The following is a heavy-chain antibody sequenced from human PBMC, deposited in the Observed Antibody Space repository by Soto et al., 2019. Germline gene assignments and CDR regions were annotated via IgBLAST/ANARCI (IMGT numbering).Heavy chain of an antibody. V-gene: IGHV1-18*01. CDR2: ISAYNGNT. J-gene: IGHJ4*02. Sequence: ASVKVSCKASGYTFTSYGISWVRQAPGQGLEWMGWISAYNGNTNYAQKLQGRVTMTTDTSTSTAYMELRSLRSDDTAVYYCARGPHVQWIAAAGFFDYWGQGTLVTVSS. CDR3: ARGPHVQWIAAAGFFDY. CDR1: GYTFTSYG. D-gene: IGHD6-13*01.